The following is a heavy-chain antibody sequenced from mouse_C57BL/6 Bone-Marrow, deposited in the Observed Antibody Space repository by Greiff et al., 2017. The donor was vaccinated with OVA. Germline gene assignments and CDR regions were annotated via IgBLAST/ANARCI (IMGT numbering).Heavy chain of an antibody. J-gene: IGHJ2*01. CDR2: IDPENGDT. CDR3: TTWDDRDY. CDR1: GFNIKDDY. D-gene: IGHD4-1*01. Sequence: VQLKESGAELVRPGASVKLSCTASGFNIKDDYMHWVKQRPEQGLEWIGWIDPENGDTEYASKFKGKATITADTSSNTAYLQLSSLTAEDTAVYYCTTWDDRDYWGKGTTLTVSS. V-gene: IGHV14-4*01.